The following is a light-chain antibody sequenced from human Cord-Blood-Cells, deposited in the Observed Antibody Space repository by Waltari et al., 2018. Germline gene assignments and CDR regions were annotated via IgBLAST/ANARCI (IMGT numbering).Light chain of an antibody. V-gene: IGLV2-23*01. CDR1: RSDVRSYNL. J-gene: IGLJ2*01. CDR3: CSYAGSSIVV. CDR2: EGS. Sequence: QSALTQPASVSGSPGQSITISCPGTRSDVRSYNLFSWYQQHPGKAPKLMIYEGSKRPSGVSKRFSGSKSGNTASLTISGLQAEDEADYYCCSYAGSSIVVFGGGTKLTVL.